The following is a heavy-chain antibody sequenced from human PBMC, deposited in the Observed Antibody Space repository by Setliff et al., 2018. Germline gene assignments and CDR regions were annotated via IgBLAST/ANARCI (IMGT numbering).Heavy chain of an antibody. CDR1: GGTFSNYG. CDR3: ARGSVEYSRGWYYFDY. V-gene: IGHV1-69*13. Sequence: SVKVSCKASGGTFSNYGVSWVRQAPGQGLEWMGGIIPMFGTPGYAQKFQGRVTVTADESTSTAYMELSSLRSEDTAVYYCARGSVEYSRGWYYFDYWAQGTLVTVSS. CDR2: IIPMFGTP. D-gene: IGHD6-19*01. J-gene: IGHJ4*02.